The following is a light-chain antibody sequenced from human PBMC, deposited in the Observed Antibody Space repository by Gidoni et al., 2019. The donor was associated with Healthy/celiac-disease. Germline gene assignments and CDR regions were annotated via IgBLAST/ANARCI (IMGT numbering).Light chain of an antibody. V-gene: IGKV2-28*01. Sequence: DSVMTQSRLSRPVTPGEPASISCRSSQSVLHSNGYNYLDWYLQKPGQPPPLLLYLGSTRASGVPARFSGSGSGTEFTLKISRVEAEDVGVYYCIQDLQTPLTFGGXTKVEIK. J-gene: IGKJ4*01. CDR3: IQDLQTPLT. CDR1: QSVLHSNGYNY. CDR2: LGS.